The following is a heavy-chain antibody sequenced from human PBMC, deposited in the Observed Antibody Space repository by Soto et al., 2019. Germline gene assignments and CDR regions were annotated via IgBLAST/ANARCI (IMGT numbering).Heavy chain of an antibody. V-gene: IGHV1-46*01. CDR3: AKYGYRTFDY. Sequence: QVQLVQSGAEVKKPGASVKVSCRASGYTFSSYHIHWVRQAPGQGLEWMGIANTSGGSTSYAQKFQGRVTMTRDTSTSTVYMELSSLRSEDTAVYYCAKYGYRTFDYWGQGTLVTVSS. D-gene: IGHD1-1*01. CDR1: GYTFSSYH. J-gene: IGHJ4*02. CDR2: ANTSGGST.